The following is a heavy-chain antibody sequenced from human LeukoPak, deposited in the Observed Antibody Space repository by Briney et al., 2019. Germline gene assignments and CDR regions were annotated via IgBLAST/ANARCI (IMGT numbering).Heavy chain of an antibody. CDR3: ARDPRCSGGSCYSGYYYYGMDV. J-gene: IGHJ6*02. Sequence: PSDTLSLTCTVSGGYLSSYYWSWLRQPAPKGVAWIERIYPSGSTNYNRSLNSRVTMSVDTSQNQFSLKLSSVTAADTAVYYCARDPRCSGGSCYSGYYYYGMDVWGRGTTVTVSS. CDR2: IYPSGST. CDR1: GGYLSSYY. D-gene: IGHD2-15*01. V-gene: IGHV4-4*07.